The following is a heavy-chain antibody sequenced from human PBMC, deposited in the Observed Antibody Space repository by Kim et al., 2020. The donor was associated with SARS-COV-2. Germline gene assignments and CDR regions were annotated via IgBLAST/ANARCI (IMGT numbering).Heavy chain of an antibody. J-gene: IGHJ6*02. CDR2: INHSGST. D-gene: IGHD6-19*01. CDR3: ARAPYSSGWYDYYYGMDV. V-gene: IGHV4-34*01. CDR1: GGSFSGYY. Sequence: SETLSLTCAVYGGSFSGYYWSWIRQPPGKGLEWIGEINHSGSTNYNPSLKSRVTISVDTSKNQFSLKLSSVTAADTAVYYCARAPYSSGWYDYYYGMDVWGQGTTVTVSS.